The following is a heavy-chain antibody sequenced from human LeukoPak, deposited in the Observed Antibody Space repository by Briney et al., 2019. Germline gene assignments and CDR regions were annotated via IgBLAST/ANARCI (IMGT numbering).Heavy chain of an antibody. CDR1: GGSISSYY. CDR2: IYYSGST. CDR3: ARIAKINAFDI. V-gene: IGHV4-59*01. Sequence: SETLSLTCTVSGGSISSYYWSWIRQPPGKGLEWIGYIYYSGSTNYNPSLKSRVTISVDTSKNQFSLKLSSVTAADTAAYYCARIAKINAFDIWGQGTMVTVSS. D-gene: IGHD2-21*01. J-gene: IGHJ3*02.